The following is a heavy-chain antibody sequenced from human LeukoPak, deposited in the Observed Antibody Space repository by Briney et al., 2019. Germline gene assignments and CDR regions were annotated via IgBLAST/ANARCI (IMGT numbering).Heavy chain of an antibody. Sequence: PSETLSLTCSVSDDSITMYYWTWIRQPPGKGLEWIGYVDHTGSTNFNPSLNGRVSISRDTTKNLFSLRLRSVTAADTAVYYCARLRPSNSYGSGTSFRYYYYYMDVWGKGTTVTISS. CDR3: ARLRPSNSYGSGTSFRYYYYYMDV. CDR1: DDSITMYY. CDR2: VDHTGST. J-gene: IGHJ6*03. D-gene: IGHD3-10*01. V-gene: IGHV4-59*12.